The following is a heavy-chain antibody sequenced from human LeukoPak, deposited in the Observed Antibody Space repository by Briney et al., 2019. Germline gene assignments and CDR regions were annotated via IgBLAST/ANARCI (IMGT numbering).Heavy chain of an antibody. CDR2: INGDGTST. Sequence: GGSLRLSCAASGFTFSNYWMHWVRHAPGKGRVWVSRINGDGTSTTYADSVKGRFTISSDNAKNTLYLQMNSLRAEDTAVYYCAKAWGPDDSSASNFDYCGQGTLVTVSS. D-gene: IGHD3-22*01. CDR1: GFTFSNYW. V-gene: IGHV3-74*03. J-gene: IGHJ4*02. CDR3: AKAWGPDDSSASNFDY.